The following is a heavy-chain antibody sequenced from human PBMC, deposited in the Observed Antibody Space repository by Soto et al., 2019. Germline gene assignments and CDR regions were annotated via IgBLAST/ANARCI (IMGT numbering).Heavy chain of an antibody. Sequence: SETLSLTCTVSGGSISSYYWSWIRQPAGKGLEWIGRIYTSGSTNYNPSLKSRVTMSVDTSKNQFSLRLNSVTAADAALYYCAAGDYSGSGTYYNGWFDSWGQGTLVTVS. D-gene: IGHD3-10*01. V-gene: IGHV4-4*07. J-gene: IGHJ5*01. CDR2: IYTSGST. CDR3: AAGDYSGSGTYYNGWFDS. CDR1: GGSISSYY.